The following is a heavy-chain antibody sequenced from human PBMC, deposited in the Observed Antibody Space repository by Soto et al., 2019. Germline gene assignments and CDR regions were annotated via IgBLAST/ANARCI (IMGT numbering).Heavy chain of an antibody. J-gene: IGHJ5*02. D-gene: IGHD3-10*01. CDR1: GFTFSSYW. CDR2: IKQDGSEK. CDR3: ARKGWFGELSHHSVNWFDP. Sequence: GGSLRLSCAASGFTFSSYWMSWVRQAPGKGLEWVANIKQDGSEKYYVDSVKGRFTISRDNAKNSLYLQMNSLRAEDTAVYYCARKGWFGELSHHSVNWFDPWGQGTLVTVSS. V-gene: IGHV3-7*01.